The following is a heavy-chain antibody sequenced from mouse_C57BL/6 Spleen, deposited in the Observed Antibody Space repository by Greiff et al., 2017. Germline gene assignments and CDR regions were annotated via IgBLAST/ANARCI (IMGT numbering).Heavy chain of an antibody. CDR3: ARWGPWVYDGYYAMDY. Sequence: QLQLKQPGTELVKPGASVKLSCKASGYTFTSYWMHWVKQRPGQGLEWIGNINPSNGGTNYNEKFKSKATLTVDKSSSTAYMQLSSLTSEDSAVYYCARWGPWVYDGYYAMDYWGQGTSVTVSS. V-gene: IGHV1-53*01. D-gene: IGHD2-3*01. J-gene: IGHJ4*01. CDR1: GYTFTSYW. CDR2: INPSNGGT.